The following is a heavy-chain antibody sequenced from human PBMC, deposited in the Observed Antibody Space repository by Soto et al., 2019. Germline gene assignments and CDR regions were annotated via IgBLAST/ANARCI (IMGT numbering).Heavy chain of an antibody. V-gene: IGHV3-7*01. J-gene: IGHJ6*03. CDR1: GLSFSDYC. CDR3: ARSRAGITAASYYDYMDV. CDR2: IKQDGSEK. Sequence: EVQLVESGGGLVQPGASLRVSCAAAGLSFSDYCMTWVRQVPGKGLEWVANIKQDGSEKYYADSVKGRFTISRDNAKSSLYVRLNSLRAEDTAVYYCARSRAGITAASYYDYMDVWGKGTTVTVSS. D-gene: IGHD2-2*01.